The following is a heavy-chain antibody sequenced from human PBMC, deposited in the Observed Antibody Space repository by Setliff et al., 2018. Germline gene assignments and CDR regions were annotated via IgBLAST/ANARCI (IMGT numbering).Heavy chain of an antibody. V-gene: IGHV7-4-1*02. D-gene: IGHD6-13*01. CDR1: GGSFRNSG. CDR2: INTRTGNP. Sequence: ASVKVSCKASGGSFRNSGSGWVRQAPGQGLEWMGYINTRTGNPMYAQGFTGRFVFSLDPSVSTAYLQISSLKAEDTALYYCATGSLVAAGTGHWGQGTLVTVSS. J-gene: IGHJ4*02. CDR3: ATGSLVAAGTGH.